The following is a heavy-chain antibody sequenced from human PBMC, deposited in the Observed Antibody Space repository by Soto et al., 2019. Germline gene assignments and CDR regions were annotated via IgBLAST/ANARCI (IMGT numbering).Heavy chain of an antibody. V-gene: IGHV4-59*01. J-gene: IGHJ4*02. D-gene: IGHD3-22*01. CDR3: ARGDYYDSSGYYFDY. CDR2: IYYSGST. CDR1: GGSISSYY. Sequence: SETLSLTCTVSGGSISSYYWSWIRQPPGKGLEWIGYIYYSGSTNYNPSLKSRVTISVDTSKNQFSLKLTSVTAADTAVYYCARGDYYDSSGYYFDYWGQGTLVTVSS.